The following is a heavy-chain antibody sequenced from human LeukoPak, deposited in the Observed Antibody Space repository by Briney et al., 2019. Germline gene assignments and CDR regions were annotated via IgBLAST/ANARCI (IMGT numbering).Heavy chain of an antibody. CDR2: IXHSGST. CDR3: ARERGLWFGEFNYYYYYGMDV. D-gene: IGHD3-10*01. J-gene: IGHJ6*02. CDR1: GGSFSGXX. Sequence: LTXXVYGGSFSGXXWSXIRQXPXXXXXXXGXIXHSGSTNYNPSLKSRVTISVDTSKNQFSLKLSSVTAADTAVYYCARERGLWFGEFNYYYYYGMDVWGQGTTVTVSS. V-gene: IGHV4-34*01.